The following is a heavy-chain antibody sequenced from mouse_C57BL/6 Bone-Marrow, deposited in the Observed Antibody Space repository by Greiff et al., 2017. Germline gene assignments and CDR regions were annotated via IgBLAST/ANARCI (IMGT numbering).Heavy chain of an antibody. CDR1: GYTFTSYW. V-gene: IGHV1-50*01. CDR2: IDPSDSYT. Sequence: VQLQQPGAELVKPGASVKLSCKASGYTFTSYWMQWVKQRPGQGLEWIGEIDPSDSYTNYNQKFKGKATLTVDTSSSTAYMQLSSLTSEDSAVYYCARDYYGSSWYSDVWGTGTTVTDSS. J-gene: IGHJ1*03. CDR3: ARDYYGSSWYSDV. D-gene: IGHD1-1*01.